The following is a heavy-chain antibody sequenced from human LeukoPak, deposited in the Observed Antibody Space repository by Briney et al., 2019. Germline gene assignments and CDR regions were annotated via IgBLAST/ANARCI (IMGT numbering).Heavy chain of an antibody. CDR1: GGSINSYY. CDR3: ARSLGAAVHFDS. Sequence: SETLSLTCTVSGGSINSYYWSWIRQPPGKGLEWIGYIFYRGSTNYNPSLKSRVTMSVDTSKNQFSLNLSSVTAADTAVYYCARSLGAAVHFDSWGQGTLVTVSS. V-gene: IGHV4-59*08. D-gene: IGHD6-13*01. CDR2: IFYRGST. J-gene: IGHJ4*02.